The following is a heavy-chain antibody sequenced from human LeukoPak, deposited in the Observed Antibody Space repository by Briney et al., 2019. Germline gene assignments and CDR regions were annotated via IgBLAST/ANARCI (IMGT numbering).Heavy chain of an antibody. CDR1: GGPFSGDF. CDR2: VNHSGDT. D-gene: IGHD2-21*01. Sequence: PSETLSLTCAVYGGPFSGDFWTWIRQPPGKGLEWIGEVNHSGDTNYNPSLKSRVTISLDTSKNQFSLKLTSVTAADTAVYFCARQSAGDSGWFDSWGQGTLVTVSS. CDR3: ARQSAGDSGWFDS. J-gene: IGHJ5*01. V-gene: IGHV4-34*01.